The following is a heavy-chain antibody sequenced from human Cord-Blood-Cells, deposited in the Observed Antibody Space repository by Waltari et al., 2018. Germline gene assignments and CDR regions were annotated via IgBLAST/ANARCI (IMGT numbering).Heavy chain of an antibody. Sequence: EVQLVESGGGLVKPGGSLRLSCAASGFTFSSYSMTWVRQAPGKGLEWVSYISSSTYIYYADSVKGRFTISGDNAKNSLYLQMNSLRAEDTAVYYCARASEYSSSWGNYWGQGTLVTVSS. J-gene: IGHJ4*02. CDR3: ARASEYSSSWGNY. CDR2: ISSSTYI. V-gene: IGHV3-21*01. CDR1: GFTFSSYS. D-gene: IGHD6-6*01.